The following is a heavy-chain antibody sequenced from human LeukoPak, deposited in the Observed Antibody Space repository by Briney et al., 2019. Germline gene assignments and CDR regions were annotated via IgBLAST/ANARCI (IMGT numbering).Heavy chain of an antibody. Sequence: ASVTVSCTASGYTFTSYYMHWVRQAPGQGLEWMGIINPSGGSTSYAQRFQGRVTLTRDTSTSTVYMELSSLRSEDTAIYYCAKETPNTGWFDPWGQGTLVTVSS. CDR2: INPSGGST. CDR3: AKETPNTGWFDP. CDR1: GYTFTSYY. V-gene: IGHV1-46*01. D-gene: IGHD1-14*01. J-gene: IGHJ5*02.